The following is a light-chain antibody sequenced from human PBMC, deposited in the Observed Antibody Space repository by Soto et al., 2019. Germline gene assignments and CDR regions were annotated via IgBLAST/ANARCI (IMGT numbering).Light chain of an antibody. CDR3: QQYGSSRT. Sequence: EIVLTQSPGTLSLSTGERATLSCRASQSVSSSYLAWYQQKPGQAPRLLVYGASSRATGIPDRFSGSGSGKDFTLTISRLEPEDFAVYYCQQYGSSRTFGQGTKVEIK. J-gene: IGKJ1*01. CDR2: GAS. V-gene: IGKV3-20*01. CDR1: QSVSSSY.